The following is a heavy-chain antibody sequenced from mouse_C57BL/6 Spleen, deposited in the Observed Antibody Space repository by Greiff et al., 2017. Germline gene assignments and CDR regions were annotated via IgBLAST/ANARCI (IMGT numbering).Heavy chain of an antibody. CDR1: GYTFTSYW. D-gene: IGHD1-1*01. CDR3: VPPLYYGSSYYAMDY. CDR2: IHPNSGST. V-gene: IGHV1-64*01. J-gene: IGHJ4*01. Sequence: VQLQQPGAELVKPGASVKLSCKASGYTFTSYWMHWVKPRPGQGLEWIGMIHPNSGSTNYNEKFKSKATLTVDQSSSTAYMQLSSLTSEDSAVYYCVPPLYYGSSYYAMDYWGQGTSVTVSS.